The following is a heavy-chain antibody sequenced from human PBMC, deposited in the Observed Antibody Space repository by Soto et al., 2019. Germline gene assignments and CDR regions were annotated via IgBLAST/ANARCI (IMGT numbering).Heavy chain of an antibody. D-gene: IGHD3-22*01. CDR3: ARDIRPSYESSGYYVPAY. J-gene: IGHJ4*02. V-gene: IGHV3-21*01. CDR2: ISSSSSYI. Sequence: GGSLRLSCAASGFTFSHYNMNWVRQAPGKGLEWVSFISSSSSYIYYADSVKGRFTISRDNAKNSLFLQMNSLRVEDTAVYYCARDIRPSYESSGYYVPAYWGQGTQVTVSS. CDR1: GFTFSHYN.